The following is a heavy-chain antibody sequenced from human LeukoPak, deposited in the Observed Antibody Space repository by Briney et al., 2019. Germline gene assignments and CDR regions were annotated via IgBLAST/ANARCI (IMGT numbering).Heavy chain of an antibody. D-gene: IGHD3-10*01. V-gene: IGHV3-48*04. CDR3: ARSSITMVRGVNDY. Sequence: GGSLRLSCAASGFTFSSYSMNWVRQAPGKGLEWVSYISSSSSTIYYADSVKGRFTISRDNAKNSLYLQMNSLRAEDTAVYYCARSSITMVRGVNDYWGQGTLVTVSS. CDR2: ISSSSSTI. J-gene: IGHJ4*02. CDR1: GFTFSSYS.